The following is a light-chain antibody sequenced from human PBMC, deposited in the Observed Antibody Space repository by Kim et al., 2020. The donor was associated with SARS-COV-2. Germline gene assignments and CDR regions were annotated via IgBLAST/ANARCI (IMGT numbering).Light chain of an antibody. Sequence: SASTGDRFTITCRASQGISSYLAWYQQKPGKAPKLLIYAASTLQSGVPSRFSGSGSGTDFTLTISCLQSEDFATYYCQLYYSYSSFGQGTKVDIK. CDR2: AAS. CDR1: QGISSY. J-gene: IGKJ1*01. V-gene: IGKV1-8*01. CDR3: QLYYSYSS.